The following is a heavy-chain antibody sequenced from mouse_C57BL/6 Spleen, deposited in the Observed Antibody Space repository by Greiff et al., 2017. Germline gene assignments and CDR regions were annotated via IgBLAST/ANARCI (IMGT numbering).Heavy chain of an antibody. J-gene: IGHJ4*01. V-gene: IGHV5-4*03. CDR3: ARVYGNCGDYYAMDY. Sequence: EVKLVESGGGLVKPGGSLKLSCAASGFTFSSYAMSWVRQTPEKRLEWVATISDGGSYTYYPDNVKGRFTISRDKAKNNLYLQLSHLKSEDTAMYYCARVYGNCGDYYAMDYWGQGTSVTVSS. CDR1: GFTFSSYA. CDR2: ISDGGSYT. D-gene: IGHD2-1*01.